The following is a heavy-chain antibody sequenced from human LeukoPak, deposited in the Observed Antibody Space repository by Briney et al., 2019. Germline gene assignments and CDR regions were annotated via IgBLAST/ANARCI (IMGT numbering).Heavy chain of an antibody. CDR1: GGTFSSYA. Sequence: SVKVSCKASGGTFSSYAISWVRQAPGQGLEWMGGIIPIFGTANFAQKFQGRVTITADESTSTAYKELSSLRSEDTAMYYCAREMATIQSLDYWGQGTLVTVSS. J-gene: IGHJ4*02. CDR3: AREMATIQSLDY. CDR2: IIPIFGTA. D-gene: IGHD5-24*01. V-gene: IGHV1-69*13.